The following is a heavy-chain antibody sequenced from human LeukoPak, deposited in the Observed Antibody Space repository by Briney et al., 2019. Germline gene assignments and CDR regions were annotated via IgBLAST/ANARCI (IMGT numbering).Heavy chain of an antibody. Sequence: GGSLRLSCAASGFTFSSYSMNWVRQAPGKGLEWVSSISSSSSYIYYADSVKGRFTISRDNAKNSLYLQMNSLRAEDTAVYYCARGAHSWSHYFDYWGQGTLVTVSS. CDR3: ARGAHSWSHYFDY. D-gene: IGHD6-13*01. V-gene: IGHV3-21*01. CDR2: ISSSSSYI. CDR1: GFTFSSYS. J-gene: IGHJ4*02.